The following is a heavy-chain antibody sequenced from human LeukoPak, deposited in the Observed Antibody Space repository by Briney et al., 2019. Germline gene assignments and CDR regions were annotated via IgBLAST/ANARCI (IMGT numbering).Heavy chain of an antibody. V-gene: IGHV4-59*08. CDR1: GGSISRYY. CDR3: ARHSPAYYDRAFDY. Sequence: SETLSLTCTVSGGSISRYYWSWIRQPPGKGLEWIGYIYYSGNTNYNPSLKSRVTISVDTSRNLFSLKLSSVTAADTAMFFCARHSPAYYDRAFDYWGQGTLVTVSS. CDR2: IYYSGNT. J-gene: IGHJ4*02. D-gene: IGHD3-22*01.